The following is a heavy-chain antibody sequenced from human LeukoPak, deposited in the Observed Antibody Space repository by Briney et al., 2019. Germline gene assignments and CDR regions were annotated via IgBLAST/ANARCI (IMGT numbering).Heavy chain of an antibody. D-gene: IGHD3-10*01. CDR2: IAGDDGNT. Sequence: ASVKVSCKASGYKFTDYGVSWVRQAPGQGPEWMGWIAGDDGNTKYEQRLQGRVSMTTDTSTTTAYMELRSPTSDDTAVYYCARDGMVRGVIGSYDIWGQGTMVTVSS. V-gene: IGHV1-18*04. J-gene: IGHJ3*02. CDR3: ARDGMVRGVIGSYDI. CDR1: GYKFTDYG.